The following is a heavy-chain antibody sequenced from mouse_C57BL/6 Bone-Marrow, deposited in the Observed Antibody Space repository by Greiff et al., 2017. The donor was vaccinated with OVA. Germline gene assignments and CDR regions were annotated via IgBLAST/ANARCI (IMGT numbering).Heavy chain of an antibody. CDR1: GYTFTSYW. CDR2: IYPSDSET. J-gene: IGHJ2*01. Sequence: QVQLQQPGAELVRPGSSVKLSCKASGYTFTSYWMDWVKQRPGQGLEWIGNIYPSDSETHYNQKFKDKATLTVDKSSSTAYMQLSSLTSEDSAVYYCAREGYYYGFDYWGQGTTLTVSS. CDR3: AREGYYYGFDY. D-gene: IGHD1-1*01. V-gene: IGHV1-61*01.